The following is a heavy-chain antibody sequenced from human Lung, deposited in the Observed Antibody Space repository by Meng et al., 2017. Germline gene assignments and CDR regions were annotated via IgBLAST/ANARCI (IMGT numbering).Heavy chain of an antibody. CDR1: GFTFSSYS. J-gene: IGHJ6*02. CDR3: ASFDYLYFYYGMDV. CDR2: ISSSSSYI. D-gene: IGHD3-9*01. Sequence: GESLKISCAASGFTFSSYSMNWVRQAPGKGLEWVSSISSSSSYIYYADSVKGRFTISRDNGKNSLYLQMNSLRPEDTAVYYCASFDYLYFYYGMDVWGQGTTVTVSS. V-gene: IGHV3-21*01.